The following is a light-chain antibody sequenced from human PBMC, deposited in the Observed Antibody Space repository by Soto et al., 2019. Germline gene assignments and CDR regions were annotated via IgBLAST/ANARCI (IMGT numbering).Light chain of an antibody. J-gene: IGKJ2*01. CDR1: QSVSSY. CDR2: DAS. Sequence: EIVLTQSPATLSLSPGERATGSCRASQSVSSYLAWYQQKPGQAPRLLIYDASNRATGIPARFSSSGSGTDFTLTISSLEPEDFAVYYCQQRSNWPMYSFGQGTKLEIK. V-gene: IGKV3-11*01. CDR3: QQRSNWPMYS.